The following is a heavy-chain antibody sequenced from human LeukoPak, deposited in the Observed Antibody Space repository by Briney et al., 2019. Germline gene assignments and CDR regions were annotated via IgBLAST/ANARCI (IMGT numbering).Heavy chain of an antibody. J-gene: IGHJ4*02. V-gene: IGHV4-59*01. CDR1: GGSISTYY. Sequence: SETLSLTCFVSGGSISTYYWSWIRQPPGKGLEWIGYNYNRGTTSYNPYLKSRVTISVDRSKNQFSLSLTSVTAADTAFYYCAREKASASPHFEHWGRGILVTVSS. D-gene: IGHD2-15*01. CDR3: AREKASASPHFEH. CDR2: NYNRGTT.